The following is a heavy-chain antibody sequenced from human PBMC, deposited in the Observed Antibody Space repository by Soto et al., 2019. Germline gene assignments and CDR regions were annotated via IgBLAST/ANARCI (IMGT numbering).Heavy chain of an antibody. Sequence: QVQLVESGGGVVQPGRSLRLSCAASGFTFSSYAMHWVRQAPGKGLEWVAVISYDGSNKYYADSVKGRFTISRDNSKNTLYLQMNSLRAEDTAVYYCARDQVPAAITDFYYYYGMDVWGQGTTFTVSS. CDR2: ISYDGSNK. D-gene: IGHD2-2*02. V-gene: IGHV3-30-3*01. CDR1: GFTFSSYA. J-gene: IGHJ6*02. CDR3: ARDQVPAAITDFYYYYGMDV.